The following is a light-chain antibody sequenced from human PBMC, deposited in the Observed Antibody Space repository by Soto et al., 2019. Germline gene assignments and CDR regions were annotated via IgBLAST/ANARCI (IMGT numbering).Light chain of an antibody. Sequence: DIQMTQSPSSLSASVGDRVTITCQASQDITSYLNWYQHKPGKAPKLLIYDASILEAGVQPRFSGSGSVTDFTLTISSLQPEDVATYYCQHCDYLPIFGPGTTVDFK. CDR1: QDITSY. CDR2: DAS. J-gene: IGKJ3*01. V-gene: IGKV1-33*01. CDR3: QHCDYLPI.